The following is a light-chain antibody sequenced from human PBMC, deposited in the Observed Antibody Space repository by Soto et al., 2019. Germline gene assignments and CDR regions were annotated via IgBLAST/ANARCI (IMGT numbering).Light chain of an antibody. V-gene: IGKV1-9*01. J-gene: IGKJ2*01. CDR1: QCIRRY. CDR2: ATS. Sequence: DIQLTQSPAFLSASIGDRVTITCRASQCIRRYVAWYHQKPGKAPNLLIYATSTLQSGVPSRFSGSGSGTEFTLTISSLQPEDLATYFCQQLDSYPYTFGQGTKLEIK. CDR3: QQLDSYPYT.